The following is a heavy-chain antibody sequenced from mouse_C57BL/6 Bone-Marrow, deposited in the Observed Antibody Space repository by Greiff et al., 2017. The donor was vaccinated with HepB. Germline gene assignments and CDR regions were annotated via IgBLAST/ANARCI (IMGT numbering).Heavy chain of an antibody. Sequence: EVKVVESGPVLVKPGASVKMSCKASGYTFTDYYMNWVKQSHGKSLEWIGVINPYNGGTSYNQKFKGKATLTVDKSSSTAYMELNSLTSEDSAVYYCARFSYFYWYFDVWGTGTTVTVSS. CDR1: GYTFTDYY. V-gene: IGHV1-19*01. D-gene: IGHD2-10*01. CDR2: INPYNGGT. CDR3: ARFSYFYWYFDV. J-gene: IGHJ1*03.